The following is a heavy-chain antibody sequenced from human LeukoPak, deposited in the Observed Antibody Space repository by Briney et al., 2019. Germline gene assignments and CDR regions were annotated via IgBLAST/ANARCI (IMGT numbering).Heavy chain of an antibody. D-gene: IGHD3-16*01. J-gene: IGHJ4*02. CDR2: ISSSSSYI. CDR3: AREDDESFDY. V-gene: IGHV3-21*01. Sequence: GGSLRLSCAASGFPFRTYDMNWVRQAPGKGLEWVSSISSSSSYIYYVDSVKGRFTISRDNAKNSLYLQMNSLRAEDTAVYYCAREDDESFDYWGPGTLVTVSS. CDR1: GFPFRTYD.